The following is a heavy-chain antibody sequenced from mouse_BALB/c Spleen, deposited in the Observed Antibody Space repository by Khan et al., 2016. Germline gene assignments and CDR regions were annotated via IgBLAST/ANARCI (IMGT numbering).Heavy chain of an antibody. V-gene: IGHV5-6-5*01. CDR1: GFTFSYYA. CDR3: ARAGGYFDV. Sequence: EVELVESGGGLVKPGGSLKLSCAASGFTFSYYAMSWVRQTPEKRLEWVASIISGGNTYYPDSVKGRFTISSDNARNILYLQLSSLGSEDKAMYYCARAGGYFDVWGAGTTVTVSS. CDR2: IISGGNT. J-gene: IGHJ1*01.